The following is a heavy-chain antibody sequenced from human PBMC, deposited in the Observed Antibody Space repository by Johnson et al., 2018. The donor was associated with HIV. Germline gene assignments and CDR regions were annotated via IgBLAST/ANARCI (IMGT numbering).Heavy chain of an antibody. Sequence: HVQLVESGGGVVQPGRSLRLSCAASRFTFSSYAMHWFRQAPGKGLEWVAVISSDGNNKFYSDSVKGRFTVSRDNSKNTLYLQMNSLRGDDTAVYYCARPAIVVLPACAFDIWGPWTMVTVSS. CDR3: ARPAIVVLPACAFDI. CDR2: ISSDGNNK. J-gene: IGHJ3*02. CDR1: RFTFSSYA. D-gene: IGHD2-2*01. V-gene: IGHV3-30*04.